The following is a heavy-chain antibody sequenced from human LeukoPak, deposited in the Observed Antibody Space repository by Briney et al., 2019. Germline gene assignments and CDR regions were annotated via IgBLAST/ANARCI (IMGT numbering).Heavy chain of an antibody. J-gene: IGHJ5*02. Sequence: ASVKVSCKASGYTFTGYYMHWVRQAPGQGLEWMGWINPNSGGTNYAQKFQGRVTMTRDTSISTAYMELSRLRFDDTAVYHCARAYYDILTGYYTLAYNWFDPWGQGTLVTVSS. CDR2: INPNSGGT. D-gene: IGHD3-9*01. CDR3: ARAYYDILTGYYTLAYNWFDP. CDR1: GYTFTGYY. V-gene: IGHV1-2*02.